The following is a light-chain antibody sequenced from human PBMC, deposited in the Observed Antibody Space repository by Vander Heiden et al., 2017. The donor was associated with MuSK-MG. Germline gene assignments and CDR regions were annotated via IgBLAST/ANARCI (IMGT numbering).Light chain of an antibody. CDR3: QQDDSTPNT. J-gene: IGKJ2*01. CDR2: WAS. Sequence: DIVMTQSPDSLAVSLGERATINCKSSQSVLYSSNNKNYLAWYQQKPGQPPKLLIYWASTRESGVPDRFSGSGSGTDFALTISRLQAEDVAVYYCQQDDSTPNTFGQGTKMEIK. V-gene: IGKV4-1*01. CDR1: QSVLYSSNNKNY.